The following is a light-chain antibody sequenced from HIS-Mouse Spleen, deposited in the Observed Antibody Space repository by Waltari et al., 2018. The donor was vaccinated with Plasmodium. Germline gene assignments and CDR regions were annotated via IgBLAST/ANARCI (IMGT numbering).Light chain of an antibody. CDR2: GAS. J-gene: IGKJ3*01. CDR1: QSVSRN. V-gene: IGKV3-15*01. Sequence: EIVMPQSPATLSVSPGERATLSCRASQSVSRNLAWYQQEPGQAPRLPTYGASTRATGIPARFSGSGSGTEFTLTISSLQSEDFAVDYCQQYNNWSFTVGPGTKVDIK. CDR3: QQYNNWSFT.